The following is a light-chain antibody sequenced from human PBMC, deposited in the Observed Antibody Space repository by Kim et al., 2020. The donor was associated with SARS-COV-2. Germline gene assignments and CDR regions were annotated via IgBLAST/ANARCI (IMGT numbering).Light chain of an antibody. V-gene: IGLV2-8*01. CDR3: SSYAGTNNFYV. CDR1: SSDVGGYNY. CDR2: DVN. J-gene: IGLJ1*01. Sequence: QSVTISCTGSSSDVGGYNYVSWHQQHPGKAPKLIIYDVNNRPSGVPNRFSGSKSGNTASLTVSGLQSEDEADYYCSSYAGTNNFYVFGTGTKVTV.